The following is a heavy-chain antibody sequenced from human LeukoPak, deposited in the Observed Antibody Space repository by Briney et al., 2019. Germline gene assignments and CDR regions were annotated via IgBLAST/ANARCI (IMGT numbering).Heavy chain of an antibody. D-gene: IGHD1-7*01. Sequence: SETLSLTCTVSGVSISGNYWSWIRQPPGKGLEWIGSIYYSGSTYYNPSLKSRVTISVDTSKNQFSLKLSSVTAADTAVYYCARDPNTAPITGTTGGAFDIWGQGTMVTVSS. CDR3: ARDPNTAPITGTTGGAFDI. V-gene: IGHV4-59*05. J-gene: IGHJ3*02. CDR1: GVSISGNY. CDR2: IYYSGST.